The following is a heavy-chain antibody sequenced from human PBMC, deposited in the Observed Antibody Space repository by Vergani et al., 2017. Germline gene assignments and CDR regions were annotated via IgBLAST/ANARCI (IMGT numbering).Heavy chain of an antibody. CDR3: ATERDGYNRSPFDY. D-gene: IGHD5-24*01. Sequence: QVQLVQSGAEVKKPGSSVKVSCKASGGTFSSYAISWVRQAPGQGLEWMGGIIPIFGTANYAQKFKGRVTITADEATSTAYMELSSLRSEDTAVYYCATERDGYNRSPFDYWGQGTLVTVSS. J-gene: IGHJ4*02. V-gene: IGHV1-69*01. CDR1: GGTFSSYA. CDR2: IIPIFGTA.